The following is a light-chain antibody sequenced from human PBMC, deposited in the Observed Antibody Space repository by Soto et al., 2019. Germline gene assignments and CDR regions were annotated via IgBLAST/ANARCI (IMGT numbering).Light chain of an antibody. CDR1: QSISSW. CDR3: QQYNSYPLT. CDR2: DAS. J-gene: IGKJ4*01. V-gene: IGKV1-5*01. Sequence: GDRVTITCRASQSISSWLAWYQQKPGKAPKLLIYDASSLESGVPSRFSGSGSGTKFTLTISSLQPGDFATYYCQQYNSYPLTVGGGTKVDIK.